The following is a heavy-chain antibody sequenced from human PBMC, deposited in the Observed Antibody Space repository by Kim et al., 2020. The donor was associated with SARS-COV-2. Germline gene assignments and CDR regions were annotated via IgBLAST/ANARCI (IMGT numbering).Heavy chain of an antibody. V-gene: IGHV3-49*04. CDR3: TRAHNIGSWAYYYSSYMDV. CDR1: GFTFGDSA. D-gene: IGHD1-26*01. Sequence: GGSLRLSCTASGFTFGDSAMSWVRQAPGKGLEWVGFIRSKANGGTTEYAASVKGRFTISRDDSKSIAYLQRNSLKTEDTAVYYCTRAHNIGSWAYYYSSYMDVWGEGTTVTVSS. CDR2: IRSKANGGTT. J-gene: IGHJ6*03.